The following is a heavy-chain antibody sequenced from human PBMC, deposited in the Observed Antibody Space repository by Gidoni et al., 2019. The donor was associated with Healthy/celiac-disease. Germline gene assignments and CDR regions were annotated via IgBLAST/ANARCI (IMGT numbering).Heavy chain of an antibody. V-gene: IGHV3-23*01. CDR1: GFTFRSYA. CDR3: AKAACSSWYCSAWFDP. CDR2: ISGSGGST. J-gene: IGHJ5*02. Sequence: VQLLESGGGLVQPGGSLRLSCSASGFTFRSYAMSWARKAPGKGREWVSAISGSGGSTYYADSVKGRFTISRDNSKNTLYLQMNSLRAEDTSVYYCAKAACSSWYCSAWFDPWGQGTLVTVSS. D-gene: IGHD6-13*01.